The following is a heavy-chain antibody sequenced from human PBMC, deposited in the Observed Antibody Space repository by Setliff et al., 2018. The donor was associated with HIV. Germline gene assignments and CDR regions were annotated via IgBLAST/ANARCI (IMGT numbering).Heavy chain of an antibody. CDR3: ARGPLSSSWYNWFDP. Sequence: PGGSLRLSCVGSGFTFSNHWMQWVRQAPGKGLVWVSRINYHGSDISYADSVKGRFTISRDNAKNTVYLQMNNLRDEDTAVYYCARGPLSSSWYNWFDPWGQGTLVTVSS. CDR1: GFTFSNHW. V-gene: IGHV3-74*01. CDR2: INYHGSDI. J-gene: IGHJ5*02. D-gene: IGHD6-13*01.